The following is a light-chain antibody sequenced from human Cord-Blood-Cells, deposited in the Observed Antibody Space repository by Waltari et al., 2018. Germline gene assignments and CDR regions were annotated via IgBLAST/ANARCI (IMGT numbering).Light chain of an antibody. V-gene: IGKV3-11*01. Sequence: EIVLTQSPATLSLSPGERVPHSCRASQSVSSYLAWYQQKPGQAPRLLIHESSNRATGIPARFSGSGSGTDFTLTISSLEPEDFAVYYCQQRSNWTFGQGTKVEIK. CDR1: QSVSSY. J-gene: IGKJ1*01. CDR2: ESS. CDR3: QQRSNWT.